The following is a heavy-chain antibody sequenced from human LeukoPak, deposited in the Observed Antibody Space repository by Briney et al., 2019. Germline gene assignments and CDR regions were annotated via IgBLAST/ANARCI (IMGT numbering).Heavy chain of an antibody. D-gene: IGHD3-22*01. CDR1: GFNFRAYW. CDR3: ARGGYYYDSSGYLRPFDC. V-gene: IGHV3-48*01. CDR2: ISSSSSTI. J-gene: IGHJ4*02. Sequence: PGGSLRLSCTTSGFNFRAYWMAWVRQAPGKGLEWVSYISSSSSTIYYADSVKGRFTISRDNAKNSLYLQMNSLRAEDTAVYYCARGGYYYDSSGYLRPFDCWGQGTLVTVSS.